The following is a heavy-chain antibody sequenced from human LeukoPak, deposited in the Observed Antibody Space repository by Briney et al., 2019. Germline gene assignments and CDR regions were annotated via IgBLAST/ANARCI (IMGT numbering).Heavy chain of an antibody. Sequence: TSEILSLTCTVSGGSISSYYWSWIRQPPGKGLEWIGYIYYTRSTHYNPSLKSRVTISVDTSKNQFSLKLSSVTAADTAVYYCARLKYGDYGLYYFDYWGQGTLVTVSS. V-gene: IGHV4-59*08. J-gene: IGHJ4*02. D-gene: IGHD4-17*01. CDR2: IYYTRST. CDR3: ARLKYGDYGLYYFDY. CDR1: GGSISSYY.